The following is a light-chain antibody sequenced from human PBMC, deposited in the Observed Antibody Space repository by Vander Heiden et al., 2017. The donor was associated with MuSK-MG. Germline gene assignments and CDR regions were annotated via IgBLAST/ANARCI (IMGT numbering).Light chain of an antibody. V-gene: IGKV1-39*01. J-gene: IGKJ2*01. CDR1: QGISSY. Sequence: DIQMTQSPSSLSASVGDRVSITGRASQGISSYLNWYQQKPGKAPKLLIYATSNLQSGVPSRFSGSGFETDFTLTISSLQSEDVATYYCQQSYSFLLFTFGEGTRVEI. CDR3: QQSYSFLLFT. CDR2: ATS.